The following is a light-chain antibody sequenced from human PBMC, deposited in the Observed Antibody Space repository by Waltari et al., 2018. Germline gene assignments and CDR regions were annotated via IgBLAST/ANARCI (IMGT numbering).Light chain of an antibody. CDR2: AVR. Sequence: QSALTQPASVSGSPGQSITISCTGTSSDVGGYNYVSWYQQHPGKAPKVLIPAVRNRPSGVSDRFSGSKSGNTASLTISGLQAEDEADYYCSSHTSSGTAVFGTGTKVTVL. J-gene: IGLJ1*01. V-gene: IGLV2-14*01. CDR3: SSHTSSGTAV. CDR1: SSDVGGYNY.